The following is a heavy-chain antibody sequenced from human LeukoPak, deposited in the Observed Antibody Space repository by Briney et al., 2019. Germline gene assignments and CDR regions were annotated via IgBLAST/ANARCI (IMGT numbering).Heavy chain of an antibody. J-gene: IGHJ4*02. CDR1: GITFSYYW. Sequence: GGSLRLSCAASGITFSYYWMSWVRQAPGTGLEWVANIKQDGTVQYYLDSVRGRFTISRDNGKNSLYLQMNKLRADDTAVYYCARASSRGGYCKSTSCSYFFDYWGQGTLVIVSS. D-gene: IGHD2-2*01. V-gene: IGHV3-7*01. CDR3: ARASSRGGYCKSTSCSYFFDY. CDR2: IKQDGTVQ.